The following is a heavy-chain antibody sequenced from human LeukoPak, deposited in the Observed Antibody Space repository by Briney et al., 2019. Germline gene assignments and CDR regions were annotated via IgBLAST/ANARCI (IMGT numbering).Heavy chain of an antibody. D-gene: IGHD3-22*01. CDR2: INHSGST. J-gene: IGHJ4*02. CDR3: ARAKKYYYDSSGYLIDY. V-gene: IGHV4-34*01. CDR1: GGSFSGYY. Sequence: SETLSLTCAVYGGSFSGYYWSWIRQPPGKGLEWIGEINHSGSTNYNPSLKSRDTISVDTSKNQFSLKLSSVTAADTAVYYCARAKKYYYDSSGYLIDYWGQGTLVTVSS.